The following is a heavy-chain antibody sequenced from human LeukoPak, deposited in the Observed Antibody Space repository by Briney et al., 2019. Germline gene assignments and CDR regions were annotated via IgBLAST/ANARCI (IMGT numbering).Heavy chain of an antibody. Sequence: TSETLSLTCAVYGGSFSGYYWSWIRQPPGKGLEWIAYISDSGSTSYNTSLRGRVTISVDTSKNQFYLRLNYVTAADTAVYYCARESGGRFYFDKWGQGTQVTVSS. CDR3: ARESGGRFYFDK. CDR2: ISDSGST. J-gene: IGHJ4*02. D-gene: IGHD1-26*01. V-gene: IGHV4-59*01. CDR1: GGSFSGYY.